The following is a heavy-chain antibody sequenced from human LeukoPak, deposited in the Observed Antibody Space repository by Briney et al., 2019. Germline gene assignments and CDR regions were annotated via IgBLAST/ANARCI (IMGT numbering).Heavy chain of an antibody. V-gene: IGHV3-21*01. J-gene: IGHJ4*02. CDR2: ISSSSSYI. CDR1: GGSISSYY. CDR3: ARGYYDFWSGYRPFDY. Sequence: ETLSLTCTVSGGSISSYYWSWVRQAPGKGLEWVSSISSSSSYIYYADSVKGRFTISRDNAKNSLYLQMNSLRAEDTAVYYCARGYYDFWSGYRPFDYWGQGTLVTVSS. D-gene: IGHD3-3*01.